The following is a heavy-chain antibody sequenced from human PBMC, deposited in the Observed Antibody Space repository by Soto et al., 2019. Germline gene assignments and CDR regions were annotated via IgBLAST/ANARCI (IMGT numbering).Heavy chain of an antibody. J-gene: IGHJ6*03. V-gene: IGHV3-30*18. CDR3: AKDGGYDYYYYYYMDV. Sequence: GGSLRLSCAASGFTFSSYGMHWVRQAPGKGLEWVAVISYDGSNKYYADSVKGRFTISRDNSKNTLYLQMNSLRAEDTAVYYCAKDGGYDYYYYYYMDVWGKGTTVTVSS. CDR2: ISYDGSNK. CDR1: GFTFSSYG. D-gene: IGHD5-12*01.